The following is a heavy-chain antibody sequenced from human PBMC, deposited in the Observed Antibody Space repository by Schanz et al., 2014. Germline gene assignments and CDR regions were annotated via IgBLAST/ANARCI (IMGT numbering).Heavy chain of an antibody. CDR2: MYINSGST. CDR1: GFTVNTNY. V-gene: IGHV3-53*01. Sequence: EVQLVESGGGLIQPGGSLRLSCAVSGFTVNTNYMSWVRQAPGKGREWISSMYINSGSTQYADSVKGRFIISRDSSKNTLFLQMNSLRAEDTAVYFCARDGGRDGYDLPFDVWGQGTLVTVSS. D-gene: IGHD5-12*01. CDR3: ARDGGRDGYDLPFDV. J-gene: IGHJ3*01.